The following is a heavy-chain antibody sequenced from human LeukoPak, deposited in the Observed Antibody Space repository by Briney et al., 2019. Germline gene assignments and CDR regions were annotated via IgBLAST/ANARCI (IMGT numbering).Heavy chain of an antibody. D-gene: IGHD5-12*01. CDR2: ISSSSSYI. Sequence: GGSLRLSCAASGFTFSSYEMNWGRQAPGKGRDWVSSISSSSSYIYYADSVKGGFTISRDNAKNSLYLQVNSLGAEDTAVYYCARDLRPYSGYDNLAFDIWGQGTMVTGSS. J-gene: IGHJ3*02. V-gene: IGHV3-21*01. CDR3: ARDLRPYSGYDNLAFDI. CDR1: GFTFSSYE.